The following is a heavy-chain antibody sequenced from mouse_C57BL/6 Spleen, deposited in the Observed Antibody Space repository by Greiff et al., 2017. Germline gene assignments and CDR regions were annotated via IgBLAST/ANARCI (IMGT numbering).Heavy chain of an antibody. CDR3: ARGLLHLFDY. CDR2: IYPSDSET. V-gene: IGHV1-61*01. CDR1: GYTFTSYW. D-gene: IGHD3-1*01. J-gene: IGHJ2*01. Sequence: QVQLKEPGAELVRPGSSVKLSCKASGYTFTSYWMDWVKQRPGQGLEWIGNIYPSDSETHYNQKFKDKATLTVDKSSSTAYMQLSSLTSEDSAVYYCARGLLHLFDYWGQGTTLTVSS.